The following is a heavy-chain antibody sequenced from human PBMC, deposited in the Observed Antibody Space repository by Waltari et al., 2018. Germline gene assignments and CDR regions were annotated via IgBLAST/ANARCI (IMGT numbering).Heavy chain of an antibody. D-gene: IGHD2-2*01. Sequence: QVQLVQSGAEVKKPGSSVKVSCKASGGTFSSYAISWVRQAPGQGLEWMGGIIPIFGTANYAQKFQGRVTITADESTSTADMELSSLRSEDTAVYYCARDSRLLSVVPAALTGAFDIWGQGTMVTVSS. V-gene: IGHV1-69*12. CDR3: ARDSRLLSVVPAALTGAFDI. J-gene: IGHJ3*02. CDR2: IIPIFGTA. CDR1: GGTFSSYA.